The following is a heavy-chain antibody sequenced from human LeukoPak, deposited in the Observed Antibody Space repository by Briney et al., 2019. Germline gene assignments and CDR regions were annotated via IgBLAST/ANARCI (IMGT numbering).Heavy chain of an antibody. J-gene: IGHJ4*02. CDR3: AKQSYARSLGE. V-gene: IGHV3-23*01. CDR2: TNSGGTST. D-gene: IGHD2-8*01. Sequence: GGSLRLSCATSGFPFSDFSMSWVRQAPGKGLEWISTTNSGGTSTYYAESVKGRFTISRDNSKNTLYLQISSLRVEDTAVYYCAKQSYARSLGEGGPGTLVSVSS. CDR1: GFPFSDFS.